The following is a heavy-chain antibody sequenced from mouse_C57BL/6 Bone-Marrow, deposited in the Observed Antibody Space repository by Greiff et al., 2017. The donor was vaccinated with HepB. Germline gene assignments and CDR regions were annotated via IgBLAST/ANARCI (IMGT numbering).Heavy chain of an antibody. CDR1: GFNIKDDY. J-gene: IGHJ3*01. V-gene: IGHV14-4*01. CDR3: TTCVICPS. D-gene: IGHD1-3*01. Sequence: EVQLQQSGAELVRPGASVKLSCTASGFNIKDDYMHWVKQSPEQGLEWIGWIDPENGDTEYASKFQGKATITADKSSNTAYLQLSSLTSEDTAVYCCTTCVICPSWGRGTLVTVSA. CDR2: IDPENGDT.